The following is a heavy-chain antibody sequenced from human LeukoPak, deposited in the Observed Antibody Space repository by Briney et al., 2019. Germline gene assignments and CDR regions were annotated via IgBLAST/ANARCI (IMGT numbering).Heavy chain of an antibody. J-gene: IGHJ4*02. CDR2: INSDGSST. CDR1: GFTFSNYW. CDR3: TRDSDSSRYTIDY. Sequence: PGGSLRLSCAASGFTFSNYWMHWVRQAPGEGLGWVSRINSDGSSTSHADSVKGRFTISRDNAKNTLYLQMSSLTAEDTAVYYCTRDSDSSRYTIDYWGQGALVTVSS. D-gene: IGHD3-22*01. V-gene: IGHV3-74*01.